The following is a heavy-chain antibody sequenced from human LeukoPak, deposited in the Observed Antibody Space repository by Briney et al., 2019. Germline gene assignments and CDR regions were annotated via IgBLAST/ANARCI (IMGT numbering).Heavy chain of an antibody. J-gene: IGHJ5*02. D-gene: IGHD4-17*01. V-gene: IGHV3-48*03. CDR3: ARVGRYGDYENWFDP. CDR2: ISSSGSTI. CDR1: GFTFSSYE. Sequence: GGSLRLSCAASGFTFSSYEMNWVRQAPGKGLEWVSYISSSGSTIYYADSVKGRFTISRDNAKNSLYLQMNSLRAEDTAVYYCARVGRYGDYENWFDPWGQGTLVTVSS.